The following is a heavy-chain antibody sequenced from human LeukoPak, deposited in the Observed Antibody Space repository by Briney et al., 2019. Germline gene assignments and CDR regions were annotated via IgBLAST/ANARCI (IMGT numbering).Heavy chain of an antibody. CDR2: ISSSGSTI. CDR1: GFTFSSYA. D-gene: IGHD1-26*01. J-gene: IGHJ4*02. Sequence: PGGSLRLSCAASGFTFSSYAMSWVRQAPGKGLEWVSYISSSGSTIYYADSVKGRFTISRDNAKNSLYLQMNSLRAEDTAVYYCAREITSGSGSPGYWGQGTLVTVSS. V-gene: IGHV3-48*04. CDR3: AREITSGSGSPGY.